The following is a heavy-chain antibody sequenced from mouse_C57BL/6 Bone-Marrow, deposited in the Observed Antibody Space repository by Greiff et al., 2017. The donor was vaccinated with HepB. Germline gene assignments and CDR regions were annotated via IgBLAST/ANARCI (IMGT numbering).Heavy chain of an antibody. V-gene: IGHV1-64*01. CDR1: GYTFTSYW. D-gene: IGHD1-1*01. Sequence: QVQLQQPGAELVKPGASVKLSCKASGYTFTSYWMHWVKQRPGQGLEWIGMIHPNSGSTNYNEKFKSKATLTVDKSSSTAYMQLSSLTSEDSAVYYCARSSYGSSYVGYFDVWGTGTTVTVSS. J-gene: IGHJ1*03. CDR3: ARSSYGSSYVGYFDV. CDR2: IHPNSGST.